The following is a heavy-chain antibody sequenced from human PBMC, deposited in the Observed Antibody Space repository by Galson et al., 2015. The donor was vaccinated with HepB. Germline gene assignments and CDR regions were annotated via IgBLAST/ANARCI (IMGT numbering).Heavy chain of an antibody. Sequence: SLRLSCAASGFTFSSYAMSWVRQAPGKGLEWVSAISGSGGSTYYADSVKGRFTISRDNSKNTLYLQMNSLRAEDTAVYYCARDNREYYYDSSGYYRDANWFDPWGQGTLVTVSS. CDR3: ARDNREYYYDSSGYYRDANWFDP. J-gene: IGHJ5*02. CDR1: GFTFSSYA. CDR2: ISGSGGST. D-gene: IGHD3-22*01. V-gene: IGHV3-23*01.